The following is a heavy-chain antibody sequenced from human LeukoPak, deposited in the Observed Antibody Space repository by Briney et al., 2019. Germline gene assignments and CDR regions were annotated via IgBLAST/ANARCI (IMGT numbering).Heavy chain of an antibody. Sequence: RPGGSLRLSCAASGFTFSSYSMNWVRQAPGKGLEWVSSISSSSSYIYYADSVKGRFTISRDNAKNSLYLQMNSLRAEDTAVYYCARGSDLRFSYDYWGQGTLVTVSS. J-gene: IGHJ4*02. CDR3: ARGSDLRFSYDY. D-gene: IGHD3-10*01. V-gene: IGHV3-21*01. CDR1: GFTFSSYS. CDR2: ISSSSSYI.